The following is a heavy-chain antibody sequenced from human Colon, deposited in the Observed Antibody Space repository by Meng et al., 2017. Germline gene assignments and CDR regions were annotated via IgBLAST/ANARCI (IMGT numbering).Heavy chain of an antibody. D-gene: IGHD1-26*01. J-gene: IGHJ4*02. CDR1: GYTFTDYH. CDR3: ARVLFSGSYPSGY. V-gene: IGHV1-2*06. Sequence: VQLVQSGAEGKKPGAPVKVSCKASGYTFTDYHMHWVRQAPGQGLEWMGRIDPNSGGTNYAQKFQGRVTMTRDTSITTAYMELSRLRSDDTAVYYCARVLFSGSYPSGYWGQGTLVTVSS. CDR2: IDPNSGGT.